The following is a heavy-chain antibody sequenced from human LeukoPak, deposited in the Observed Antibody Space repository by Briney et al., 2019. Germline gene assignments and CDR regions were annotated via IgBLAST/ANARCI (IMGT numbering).Heavy chain of an antibody. J-gene: IGHJ4*02. CDR2: IFGNSVSS. D-gene: IGHD5-24*01. Sequence: GGSLRLSCAASGFTFRSSAMSWVRQAPGKGLEWVSDIFGNSVSSYYADFVKSRFTTSRDNSNNTLFLQMNSLSADDTAIYFCAKGRRDGYNYPFFDAWGQGAWVIVSS. CDR1: GFTFRSSA. CDR3: AKGRRDGYNYPFFDA. V-gene: IGHV3-23*01.